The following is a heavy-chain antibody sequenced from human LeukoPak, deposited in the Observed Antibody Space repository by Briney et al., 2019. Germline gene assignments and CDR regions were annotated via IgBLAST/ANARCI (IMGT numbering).Heavy chain of an antibody. Sequence: PGGSLRLSCAASGFTFSDYYMSWIRQAPGKGLEWVSYISSSGTTIHYADSVKGRFTVSRDNAKNSLYLQMNSLRAEDTAVYYCAKELSAAAGTGDLVDYWGQGTLVTVSS. J-gene: IGHJ4*02. CDR3: AKELSAAAGTGDLVDY. CDR1: GFTFSDYY. D-gene: IGHD6-13*01. CDR2: ISSSGTTI. V-gene: IGHV3-11*01.